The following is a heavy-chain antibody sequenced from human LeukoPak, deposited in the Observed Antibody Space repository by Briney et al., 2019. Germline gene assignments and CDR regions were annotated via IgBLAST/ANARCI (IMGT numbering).Heavy chain of an antibody. Sequence: PGGSLTLFCAASGFIFRTYNMNWLRHAPGERLEWFSSITRCSSYIYYADSVKGRFTISRDNAKRSLYLQMDSLRAQDTAVYYCARDPYSGNYGAYYYYYMAGGGKGPTVTIS. V-gene: IGHV3-21*01. CDR1: GFIFRTYN. J-gene: IGHJ6*03. D-gene: IGHD1-26*01. CDR3: ARDPYSGNYGAYYYYYMAG. CDR2: ITRCSSYI.